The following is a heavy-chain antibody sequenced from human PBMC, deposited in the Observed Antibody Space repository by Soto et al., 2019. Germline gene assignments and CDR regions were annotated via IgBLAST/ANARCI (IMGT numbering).Heavy chain of an antibody. CDR2: IYWDDDK. V-gene: IGHV2-5*02. CDR1: GFSLSTSGVG. CDR3: AHSTNCDFWSGYYVAFDY. Sequence: QITLKESGPSLVKPPQTLTLTCTFSGFSLSTSGVGVGWIRQPPGKALEWLALIYWDDDKSYSPSLKSRLTITKDTYKNQMVLTMTTMDPADTATYYCAHSTNCDFWSGYYVAFDYWGQGTLVTVSS. D-gene: IGHD3-3*01. J-gene: IGHJ4*02.